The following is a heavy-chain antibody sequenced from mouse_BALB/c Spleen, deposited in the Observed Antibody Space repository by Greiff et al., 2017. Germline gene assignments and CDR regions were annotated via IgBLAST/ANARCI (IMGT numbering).Heavy chain of an antibody. J-gene: IGHJ4*01. CDR3: AIRGLPGY. V-gene: IGHV1S12*01. CDR2: IYPRDGST. D-gene: IGHD1-1*01. Sequence: QVQLKQSGPELVKPGASVKISCKASGYTFTSYYIHWVKQRPGQGLEWIGYIYPRDGSTNYNEKFKGKATLTADTSSSTAYMQLSSLTSEDSAVYFCAIRGLPGYWGQGTSVTVSS. CDR1: GYTFTSYY.